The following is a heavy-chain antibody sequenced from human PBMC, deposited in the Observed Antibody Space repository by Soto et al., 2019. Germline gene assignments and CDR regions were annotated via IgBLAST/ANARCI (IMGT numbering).Heavy chain of an antibody. D-gene: IGHD3-10*01. Sequence: EVQLVESGGGVVRPGGSLRLSCAAYGFNFDDYGMSWVRQAPGKGLEWVSGINWNGGSTGYADSVKGRFTISRDNAKNSLYLQMNSLRAEDTALYYCAREDYYGSGTLYYFDYWGQGTLVTVSS. CDR2: INWNGGST. CDR3: AREDYYGSGTLYYFDY. CDR1: GFNFDDYG. V-gene: IGHV3-20*04. J-gene: IGHJ4*02.